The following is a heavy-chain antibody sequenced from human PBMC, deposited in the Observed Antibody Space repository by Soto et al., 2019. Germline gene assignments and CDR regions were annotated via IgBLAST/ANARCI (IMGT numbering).Heavy chain of an antibody. J-gene: IGHJ4*02. CDR3: AIANYGDDDY. CDR2: ISAYSGNV. D-gene: IGHD4-17*01. CDR1: CDTISRST. V-gene: IGHV1-18*01. Sequence: VKVSCKASCDTISRSTIIWVRQAPGQGLEWMGWISAYSGNVKYAWKFQDRVTMTTDTSTSTAYVELRSLRFDDTAVYYCAIANYGDDDYWGQGTLVTVSS.